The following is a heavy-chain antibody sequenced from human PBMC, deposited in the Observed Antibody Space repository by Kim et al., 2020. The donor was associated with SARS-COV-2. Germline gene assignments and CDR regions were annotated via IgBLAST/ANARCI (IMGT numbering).Heavy chain of an antibody. CDR2: TYYRSKWSN. J-gene: IGHJ4*02. CDR3: ARGKSVVRGVTPNFHY. CDR1: GDSVSSNSAT. Sequence: SQTISLTCAISGDSVSSNSATWNWIRQSPSRGLEWLGRTYYRSKWSNDYAAFVKSRITINPDTSKNQFSLQLNSVTPEDTALYYCARGKSVVRGVTPNFHYWGQGTLVTVSS. V-gene: IGHV6-1*01. D-gene: IGHD3-10*01.